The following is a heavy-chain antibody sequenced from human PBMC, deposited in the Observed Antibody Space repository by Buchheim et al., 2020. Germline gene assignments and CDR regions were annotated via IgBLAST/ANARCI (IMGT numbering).Heavy chain of an antibody. J-gene: IGHJ5*02. D-gene: IGHD1/OR15-1a*01. Sequence: QVQLVESGGGLVKPGGSLRLSCATSGFTFNDFHMSWIRQAPGKGLEWISYISDSSIYYADSVRGRFTISRDNAKSSLYLQMHNLRAEDTAVYYCAIHAREQLWTFRFDPWGQGT. V-gene: IGHV3-11*01. CDR3: AIHAREQLWTFRFDP. CDR2: ISDSSI. CDR1: GFTFNDFH.